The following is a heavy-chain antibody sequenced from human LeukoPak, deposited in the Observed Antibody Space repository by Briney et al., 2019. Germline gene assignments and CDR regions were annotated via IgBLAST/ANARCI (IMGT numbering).Heavy chain of an antibody. V-gene: IGHV3-21*01. CDR3: ARVRHYDSSGPFDL. CDR1: GFTFSSYG. D-gene: IGHD3-22*01. Sequence: PGRSLRLSCAVSGFTFSSYGMHWVRQAPGKGLEWVSCITSSSSDLYYADSVKGRFTISRDNAKNSLYLQMNSLRAEDTAVYYCARVRHYDSSGPFDLWGRGTLVTVSS. J-gene: IGHJ2*01. CDR2: ITSSSSDL.